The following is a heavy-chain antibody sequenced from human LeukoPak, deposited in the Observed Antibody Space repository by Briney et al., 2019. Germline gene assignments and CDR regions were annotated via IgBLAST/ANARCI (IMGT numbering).Heavy chain of an antibody. J-gene: IGHJ4*02. D-gene: IGHD5-12*01. CDR2: IIASSGDT. V-gene: IGHV3-23*01. CDR1: GFSFNNYA. Sequence: GGSLRLSCAASGFSFNNYAMSWVRQAPGKGLEWVSLIIASSGDTFYADSVKGRFTISRDNSKNTLYLQMNSLRAEDTALYYCAKGAYDYVEMGYFDYWGQGTLVTVPS. CDR3: AKGAYDYVEMGYFDY.